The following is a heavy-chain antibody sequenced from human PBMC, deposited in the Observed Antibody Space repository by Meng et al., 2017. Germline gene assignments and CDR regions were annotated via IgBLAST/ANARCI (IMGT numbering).Heavy chain of an antibody. CDR1: GDTFTGYY. V-gene: IGHV1-2*06. D-gene: IGHD7-27*01. CDR3: ARGDWGSLSFDY. CDR2: INPNSGGT. J-gene: IGHJ4*02. Sequence: VQLLQSVDEVKKPGASEKVACEASGDTFTGYYMHWVRQAPGQGLEWMGRINPNSGGTNYAQKFQGRVTMTRDTSISTAYMELSRLRSDDTAVYYCARGDWGSLSFDYWGQGTLVTVSS.